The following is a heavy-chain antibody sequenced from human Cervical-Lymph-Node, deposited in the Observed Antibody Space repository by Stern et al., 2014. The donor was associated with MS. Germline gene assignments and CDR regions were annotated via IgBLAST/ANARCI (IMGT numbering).Heavy chain of an antibody. D-gene: IGHD4-11*01. CDR2: IHYSANT. CDR1: GGSVNTRGYY. J-gene: IGHJ4*02. V-gene: IGHV4-31*03. CDR3: ARDRLDYSDYLWRGIFDY. Sequence: VQLVESGPGLVKPSQTLSLTCTVSGGSVNTRGYYWAWIRQYPGKGLEWIGYIHYSANTYYNPSLKSRVTMSVDTSKNQFSLKLSSVTAADTAVYYCARDRLDYSDYLWRGIFDYWGQGALVTVSS.